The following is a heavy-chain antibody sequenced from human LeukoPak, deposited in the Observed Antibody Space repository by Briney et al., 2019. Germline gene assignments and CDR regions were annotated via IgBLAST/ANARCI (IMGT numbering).Heavy chain of an antibody. CDR2: IYYSGST. CDR1: GDSISSYY. CDR3: ARDVPVGTSRAFDI. V-gene: IGHV4-59*01. Sequence: SETLSLTCTVSGDSISSYYWSWIRQPPGKGLEWIGYIYYSGSTNYNPSLKSRVTISVDTSKNQFSLKLSSVTAADTAVYYCARDVPVGTSRAFDIWGQGTMVTVSS. J-gene: IGHJ3*02. D-gene: IGHD2-8*02.